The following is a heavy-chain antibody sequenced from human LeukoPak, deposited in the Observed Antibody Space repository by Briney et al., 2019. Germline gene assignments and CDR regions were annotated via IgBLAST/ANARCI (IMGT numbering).Heavy chain of an antibody. V-gene: IGHV4-61*02. CDR3: ARGSYDRSPLYYYYMDV. J-gene: IGHJ6*03. Sequence: SETLSLTCTVSGGSISSGSYYWSWIRQPAGKGLEWIGRIYTSGSTNYNPSLKSRVTISVDTSKNQFSLKLSSVAAADTAVYYCARGSYDRSPLYYYYMDVWGKGTTVTVSS. CDR2: IYTSGST. D-gene: IGHD3-22*01. CDR1: GGSISSGSYY.